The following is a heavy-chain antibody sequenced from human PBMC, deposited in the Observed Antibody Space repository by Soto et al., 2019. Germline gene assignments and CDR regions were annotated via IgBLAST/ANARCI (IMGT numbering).Heavy chain of an antibody. CDR3: AKGGAVLLDPFDV. Sequence: GQLLESGGGMVQPGGSLRLSYAASGFTFSSFAMNWVRLPPGRGLEWVAAVTSSASSTHYADSVKGRFTISRDNSKNTLYLQMNSLRADDTAVYYCAKGGAVLLDPFDVWGQGTMVTVSS. CDR1: GFTFSSFA. J-gene: IGHJ3*01. D-gene: IGHD1-26*01. CDR2: VTSSASST. V-gene: IGHV3-23*01.